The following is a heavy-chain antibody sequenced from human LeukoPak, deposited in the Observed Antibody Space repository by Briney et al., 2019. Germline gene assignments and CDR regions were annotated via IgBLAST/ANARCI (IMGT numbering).Heavy chain of an antibody. J-gene: IGHJ4*02. CDR2: IYPGDSDT. V-gene: IGHV5-51*01. CDR3: ARSTGYSYGMVQPDY. D-gene: IGHD5-18*01. Sequence: GESLKISCKGSGYSFTSYCIGWVRQMPGKGLEWMGIIYPGDSDTRYSPSFQGQVTISADKSISTAYLQWSSLKASDTAMYYCARSTGYSYGMVQPDYWGQGTLVTVSS. CDR1: GYSFTSYC.